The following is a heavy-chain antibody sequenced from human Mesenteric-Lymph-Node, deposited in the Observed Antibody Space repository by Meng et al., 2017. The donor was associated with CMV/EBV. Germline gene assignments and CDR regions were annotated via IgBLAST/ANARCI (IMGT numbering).Heavy chain of an antibody. CDR1: GGSFSGYY. V-gene: IGHV4-34*01. D-gene: IGHD3-22*01. J-gene: IGHJ3*02. CDR2: INHSGST. Sequence: GSLRLSCAVYGGSFSGYYWSWIRQPPGKGLEWIREINHSGSTNYNPSPKSRVTISVDTSKNQFSLKLSSVTAADTAVYYCARGGYDSSGYYYQDDAFDIWGQGTMVTVSS. CDR3: ARGGYDSSGYYYQDDAFDI.